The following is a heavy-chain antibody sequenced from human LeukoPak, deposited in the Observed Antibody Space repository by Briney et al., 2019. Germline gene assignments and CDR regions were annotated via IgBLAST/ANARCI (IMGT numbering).Heavy chain of an antibody. J-gene: IGHJ1*01. D-gene: IGHD3-9*01. CDR1: GFTFSSYA. Sequence: GRSMRLSCAASGFTFSSYAMSWVRQAPGRGLGWVSAISGSGGSTYYADSVKGRFTISRDKSKTTMYLQTNSLRTEDTAVYYCAITIFDWLLDYFHHWGQGTLVTVSS. CDR3: AITIFDWLLDYFHH. V-gene: IGHV3-23*01. CDR2: ISGSGGST.